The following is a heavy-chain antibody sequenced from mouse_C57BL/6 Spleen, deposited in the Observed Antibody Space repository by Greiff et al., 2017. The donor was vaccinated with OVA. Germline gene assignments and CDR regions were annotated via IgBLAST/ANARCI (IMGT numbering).Heavy chain of an antibody. D-gene: IGHD1-1*01. CDR1: GYTFTSYW. CDR3: AREGYYYGSSHFDY. Sequence: VQLQQPGAELVKPGASVKLSCKASGYTFTSYWMHWVKQRPGQGLEWIGMIHPNSGSTNYNEKFKSKATLTVDKSSSTAYMQLSSLTSEDSAVYYCAREGYYYGSSHFDYWGQGTTLTVSS. CDR2: IHPNSGST. V-gene: IGHV1-64*01. J-gene: IGHJ2*01.